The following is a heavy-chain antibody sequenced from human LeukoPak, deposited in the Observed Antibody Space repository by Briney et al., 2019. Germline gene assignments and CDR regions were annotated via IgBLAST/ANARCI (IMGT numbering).Heavy chain of an antibody. CDR3: ARDEIYYDILTGYRHFDY. J-gene: IGHJ4*02. D-gene: IGHD3-9*01. CDR2: IKQDGSEK. V-gene: IGHV3-7*01. CDR1: GFTFSGYW. Sequence: PGGSLRLSCEASGFTFSGYWMSWVRQAPGKGLEWVANIKQDGSEKKYLDSVKGQFTISRDNAKNSMYLQMNSLRAEDTAVYYCARDEIYYDILTGYRHFDYWGQGTLVTVFS.